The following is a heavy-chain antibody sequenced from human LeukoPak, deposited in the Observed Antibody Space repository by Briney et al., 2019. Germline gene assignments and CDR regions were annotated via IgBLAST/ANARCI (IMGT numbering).Heavy chain of an antibody. Sequence: PSETLSLTCTVSGGSISSGGYYWSWIRQHPGKGLEWIGYIYYSGSTYYNPSLKSRVTISVDTSKNQFSLKLSSVTAADTAVYYCAREVIGVVISPGFDSWGQGTLVTVSS. CDR3: AREVIGVVISPGFDS. V-gene: IGHV4-31*03. J-gene: IGHJ5*01. CDR2: IYYSGST. CDR1: GGSISSGGYY. D-gene: IGHD3-3*01.